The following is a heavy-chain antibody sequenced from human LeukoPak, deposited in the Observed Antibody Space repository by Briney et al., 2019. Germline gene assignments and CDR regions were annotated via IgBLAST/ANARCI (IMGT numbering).Heavy chain of an antibody. CDR2: ISGSGGTA. CDR1: GFTFSSYA. CDR3: AKKGYYDGSGYYMYYFDH. V-gene: IGHV3-23*01. Sequence: GGSLRLSCAASGFTFSSYAMHWVRQAPGKGLEWVSAISGSGGTAYYADSVKGRFTISRDNSKNTLYLQMNSLRAEDTAVYYCAKKGYYDGSGYYMYYFDHWGQGTLVTVSS. J-gene: IGHJ4*02. D-gene: IGHD3-22*01.